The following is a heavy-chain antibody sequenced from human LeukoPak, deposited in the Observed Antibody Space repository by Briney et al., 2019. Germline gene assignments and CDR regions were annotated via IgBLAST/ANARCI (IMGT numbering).Heavy chain of an antibody. CDR3: ARVGCSSANSPRRNAFDI. Sequence: SETLSLICTVSGGSVTNYYWSWIRQPPGKGLEWIGYVYYSGSTNYNPSLKSRVTISVDSSKNQFSLNLTPVTAGDTAVYYCARVGCSSANSPRRNAFDIWGQGTMVTVSS. CDR2: VYYSGST. V-gene: IGHV4-59*02. J-gene: IGHJ3*02. CDR1: GGSVTNYY. D-gene: IGHD2-2*01.